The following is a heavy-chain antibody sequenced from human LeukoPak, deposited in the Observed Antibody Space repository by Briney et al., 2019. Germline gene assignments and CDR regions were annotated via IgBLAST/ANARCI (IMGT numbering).Heavy chain of an antibody. CDR1: GFTFSSYA. D-gene: IGHD6-13*01. J-gene: IGHJ4*02. Sequence: PGGSLRLSCAASGFTFSSYAMHWVRQAPGKGLEWVAVISYDGSNKYYADSVKGRFTISRDNANNSLYLQMNSLTAEDTAVYYCARDYWSYSASWLDFWGQGTLVTVSS. CDR3: ARDYWSYSASWLDF. V-gene: IGHV3-30*04. CDR2: ISYDGSNK.